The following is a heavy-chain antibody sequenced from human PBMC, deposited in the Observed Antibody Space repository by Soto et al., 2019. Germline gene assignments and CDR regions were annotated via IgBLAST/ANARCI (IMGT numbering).Heavy chain of an antibody. CDR1: GFTFNNFA. D-gene: IGHD6-19*01. J-gene: IGHJ1*01. CDR3: AKVAVAGIYFQH. V-gene: IGHV3-23*01. Sequence: GGSLRLSCAATGFTFNNFAMNWVRQGPGKGLEWVSAISGSGGSTYYADSVKGRFTISRDNSKNTLYLQMNSLRAEDTAVYYCAKVAVAGIYFQHWGQGTLVTVSS. CDR2: ISGSGGST.